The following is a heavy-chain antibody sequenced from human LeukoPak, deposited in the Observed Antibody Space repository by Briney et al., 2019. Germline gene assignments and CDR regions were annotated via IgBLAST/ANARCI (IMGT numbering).Heavy chain of an antibody. CDR3: ARSTPEGQYYDILTGYSYDAFDI. D-gene: IGHD3-9*01. Sequence: PSGTLSLTGAVSGGSISSSNWWSWVRQPPGKGLEWIGEIYHSGSTNYNPSLKSRVTISVDKSKNQFSLKLSSVTAADTAVYYCARSTPEGQYYDILTGYSYDAFDIWGQGTMVTVSS. V-gene: IGHV4-4*02. CDR1: GGSISSSNW. J-gene: IGHJ3*02. CDR2: IYHSGST.